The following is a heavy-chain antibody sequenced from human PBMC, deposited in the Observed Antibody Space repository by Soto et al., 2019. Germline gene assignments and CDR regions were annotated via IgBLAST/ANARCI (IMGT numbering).Heavy chain of an antibody. CDR3: ARQTDSYYTFDAFDI. CDR2: VYYSGST. J-gene: IGHJ3*02. V-gene: IGHV4-39*01. Sequence: LSLTCTVSGGSISSGSYYWDWIRQPPGKGLEWIGNVYYSGSTNYNPSLESRVTISVDTSKNQFSLKLSSVTAADTAVYYCARQTDSYYTFDAFDIWGQGTMVAVSS. D-gene: IGHD3-22*01. CDR1: GGSISSGSYY.